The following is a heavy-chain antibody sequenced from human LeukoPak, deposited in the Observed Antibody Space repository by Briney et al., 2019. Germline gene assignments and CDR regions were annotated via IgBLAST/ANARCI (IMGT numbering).Heavy chain of an antibody. D-gene: IGHD6-13*01. CDR2: VSNDGSHE. V-gene: IGHV3-30*18. Sequence: GGSLRLSCVASGFNFGAYDIHWVRQAPGKGLEWVAAVSNDGSHEYYADSVKGRFTISRDNSKNTLYLQMNSLRAEDTAVYYCAKERAAGTLNWFDPWGQGTLVTVSS. J-gene: IGHJ5*02. CDR3: AKERAAGTLNWFDP. CDR1: GFNFGAYD.